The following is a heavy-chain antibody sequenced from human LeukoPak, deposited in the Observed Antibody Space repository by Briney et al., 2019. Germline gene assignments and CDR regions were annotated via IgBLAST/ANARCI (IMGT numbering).Heavy chain of an antibody. CDR2: IKSKTDGGTT. CDR3: ARDLRGLMSALDS. D-gene: IGHD2-8*01. V-gene: IGHV3-15*01. CDR1: GFTFSNAW. Sequence: GGSLRLSCAASGFTFSNAWMSWVRQAPGKGLEWVGRIKSKTDGGTTDYAAPVKGRFTISRDDSKNTLYLQMNSLKTEDTAVYYCARDLRGLMSALDSWGQGTLVTVSS. J-gene: IGHJ4*02.